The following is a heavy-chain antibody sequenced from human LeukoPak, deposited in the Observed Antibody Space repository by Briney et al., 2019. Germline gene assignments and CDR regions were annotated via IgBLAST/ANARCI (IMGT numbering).Heavy chain of an antibody. D-gene: IGHD6-13*01. CDR3: ARRAAGSRRYYYGRDV. V-gene: IGHV3-13*01. J-gene: IGHJ6*02. CDR2: ICTAGDT. CDR1: GFTFSSYD. Sequence: GGSLRLSCAAPGFTFSSYDMHWVRQATGKGLEWVSAICTAGDTYYPGSVKGRFTISRENAKNSLYLQMNRLRAGHTPVCYFARRAAGSRRYYYGRDVWRQGTTDSVSS.